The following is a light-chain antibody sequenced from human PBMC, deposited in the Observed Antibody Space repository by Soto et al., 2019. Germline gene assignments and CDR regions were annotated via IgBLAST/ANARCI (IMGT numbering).Light chain of an antibody. CDR2: DVS. J-gene: IGLJ1*01. CDR1: SSDVGGYNY. Sequence: QSALTQPRSVSGSPGQSVTISCSGTSSDVGGYNYVSWYQQHPGKAPKPMIYDVSKRPSGVPDRFSGSKSGNTASLTISGLHAEDEADYYCCSYADRYSLYVFGTGTKVTVL. V-gene: IGLV2-11*01. CDR3: CSYADRYSLYV.